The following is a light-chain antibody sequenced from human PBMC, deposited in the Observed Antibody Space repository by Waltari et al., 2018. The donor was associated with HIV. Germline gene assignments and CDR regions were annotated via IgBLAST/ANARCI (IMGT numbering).Light chain of an antibody. CDR1: SSDVGGYNY. CDR3: YSYAGSGTWV. CDR2: DVS. Sequence: HSALTQPASVSGSPGQSITISCTGTSSDVGGYNYVSWYQQHPGRAPKLMIYDVSKWPSGVSNRFSGSKSGNTASLTISGLQAEDEADYYCYSYAGSGTWVFGGGTKVTVL. V-gene: IGLV2-23*02. J-gene: IGLJ2*01.